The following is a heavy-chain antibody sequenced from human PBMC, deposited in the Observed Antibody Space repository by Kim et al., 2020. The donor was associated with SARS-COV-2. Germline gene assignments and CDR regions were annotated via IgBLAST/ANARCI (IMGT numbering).Heavy chain of an antibody. CDR2: PNSGNT. D-gene: IGHD6-19*01. V-gene: IGHV1-8*01. Sequence: PNSGNTGYAQKFQGRVTMTRNTSISTAYMELSSLRSEDTAVYYCAIRSADWGQGTLVTVSS. J-gene: IGHJ4*02. CDR3: AIRSAD.